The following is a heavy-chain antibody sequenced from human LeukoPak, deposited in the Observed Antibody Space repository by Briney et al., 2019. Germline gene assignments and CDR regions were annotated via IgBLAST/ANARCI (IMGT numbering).Heavy chain of an antibody. D-gene: IGHD1-26*01. CDR2: ISGGGGGT. Sequence: PGGSLRLSCAASGFTFISYGMSWVRQAPGKGLEWVSSISGGGGGTFYADSVKGRFATSRDNSNNTLYLQMNSLRAEDTALYYCANLVKLASWGQGTLVTVSS. CDR1: GFTFISYG. V-gene: IGHV3-23*01. CDR3: ANLVKLAS. J-gene: IGHJ5*02.